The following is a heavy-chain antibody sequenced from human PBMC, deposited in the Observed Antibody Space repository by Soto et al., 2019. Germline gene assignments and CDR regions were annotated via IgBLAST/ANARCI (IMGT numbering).Heavy chain of an antibody. CDR1: GFSLSTSGVG. Sequence: QITLKESGPTLVKPTQTLTLTCTFSGFSLSTSGVGVGWIRQPPGKALEWLVLLYWDDDKRYSPSLKSRLTNTKDTSKNQVVRTMANMDPVDTAPYYCGHSWGYLGGYYFGYWGQGTLVTVSS. CDR3: GHSWGYLGGYYFGY. V-gene: IGHV2-5*02. D-gene: IGHD5-12*01. J-gene: IGHJ4*02. CDR2: LYWDDDK.